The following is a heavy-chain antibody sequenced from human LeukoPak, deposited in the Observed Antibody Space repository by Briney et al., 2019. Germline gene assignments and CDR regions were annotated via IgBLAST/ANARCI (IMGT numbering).Heavy chain of an antibody. V-gene: IGHV3-74*01. Sequence: PGGSLRLSCVASGFTFNQYFMHWVRQAAGKGLVWVSRVNPDGSTTNYADSVKGRFTISRDNAKNTLDLQMNSLRVEETAVYYCARGGDDIGVYWGQGTLVTVSS. CDR2: VNPDGSTT. CDR3: ARGGDDIGVY. J-gene: IGHJ4*02. D-gene: IGHD5-12*01. CDR1: GFTFNQYF.